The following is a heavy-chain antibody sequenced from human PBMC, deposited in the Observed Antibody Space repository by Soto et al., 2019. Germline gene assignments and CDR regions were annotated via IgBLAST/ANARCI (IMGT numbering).Heavy chain of an antibody. CDR2: IYPGDSDT. J-gene: IGHJ5*02. Sequence: PGESLKLSCKGSGYSFTSYWIGWVRQMPGKGLEWMGIIYPGDSDTRYSPSFQGQVTISADKSISTAYLQWSSLKASDTAVYYCARDVTSNHNCFDLWGHGTLVTVSS. CDR1: GYSFTSYW. D-gene: IGHD2-2*01. CDR3: ARDVTSNHNCFDL. V-gene: IGHV5-51*01.